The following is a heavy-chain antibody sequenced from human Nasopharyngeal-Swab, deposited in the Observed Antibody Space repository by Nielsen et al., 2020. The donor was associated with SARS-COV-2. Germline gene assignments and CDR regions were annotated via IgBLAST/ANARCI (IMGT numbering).Heavy chain of an antibody. CDR3: ARDQASIAAMAY. Sequence: ASVKVSCKASGYTFTSYYMHWVRQAPGQGLEWMGIINPSGGSTSYAQKFQGRVTMTRDTSTSTVYMELSSLRSEDTAVHYCARDQASIAAMAYWGQGTLVTVSS. CDR2: INPSGGST. D-gene: IGHD6-13*01. CDR1: GYTFTSYY. J-gene: IGHJ4*02. V-gene: IGHV1-46*01.